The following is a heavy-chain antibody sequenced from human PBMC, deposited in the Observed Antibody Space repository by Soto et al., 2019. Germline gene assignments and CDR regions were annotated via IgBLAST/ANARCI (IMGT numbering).Heavy chain of an antibody. CDR1: GGTFSSYA. D-gene: IGHD3-10*01. Sequence: QVQLVQSGAEVKKPGSSVKVSCKASGGTFSSYAISWVRQAPGQGLEWMGGIIPIFGTANYAQKFQGRVTITADESTSTAYMELSSLRSEDTAVYYXARXESXIXXXXXTCXXXGMDXWGQGTTVTVSS. CDR2: IIPIFGTA. V-gene: IGHV1-69*12. J-gene: IGHJ6*02. CDR3: ARXESXIXXXXXTCXXXGMDX.